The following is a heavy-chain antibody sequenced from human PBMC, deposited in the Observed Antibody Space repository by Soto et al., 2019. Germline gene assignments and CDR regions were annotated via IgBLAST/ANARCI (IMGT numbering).Heavy chain of an antibody. CDR3: ARDMYSSDYFVKWFEP. V-gene: IGHV3-30-3*01. D-gene: IGHD6-19*01. Sequence: ESGGGVVQPGRSLRLSCTASGFSFSSYAMYWFRQPPGKGLEWVAVISHDGINKHYADSVKGRVTVSRDNSNHSLDLQLISLRGEDTAMYYCARDMYSSDYFVKWFEPWGQGTLVTVSS. J-gene: IGHJ5*02. CDR1: GFSFSSYA. CDR2: ISHDGINK.